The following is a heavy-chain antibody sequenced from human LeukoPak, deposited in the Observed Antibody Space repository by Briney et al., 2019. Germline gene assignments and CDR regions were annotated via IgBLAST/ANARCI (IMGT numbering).Heavy chain of an antibody. CDR2: ISFDGSDR. Sequence: GGSLRLSCAASGFTFSSYDMHWVRQAPGKGLEWVAVISFDGSDRYYADSVKGRFTISRDNSKNTLYLQMDSLRVEDTAVYFCARDRDNYMDVWGKGTTVTISS. CDR1: GFTFSSYD. V-gene: IGHV3-30*03. J-gene: IGHJ6*03. CDR3: ARDRDNYMDV.